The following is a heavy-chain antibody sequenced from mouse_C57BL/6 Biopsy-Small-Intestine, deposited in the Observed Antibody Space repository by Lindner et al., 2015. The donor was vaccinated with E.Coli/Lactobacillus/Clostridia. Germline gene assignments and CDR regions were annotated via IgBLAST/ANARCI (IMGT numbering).Heavy chain of an antibody. J-gene: IGHJ3*01. Sequence: VQLQESGAELVKPGASVKLSCTASGFNIKDYYMHWVKQRTEQGLEWIGRIDPEDGGTTYAPKFQGKATMTADTSSNTAYLHLSSLTSEDTAVYYCSPSGNYRFAYWGQGTLVTVSA. V-gene: IGHV14-2*01. CDR2: IDPEDGGT. CDR3: SPSGNYRFAY. D-gene: IGHD2-1*01. CDR1: GFNIKDYY.